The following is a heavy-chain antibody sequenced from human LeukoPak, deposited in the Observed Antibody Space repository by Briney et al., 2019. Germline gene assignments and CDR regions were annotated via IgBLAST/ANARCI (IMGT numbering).Heavy chain of an antibody. CDR1: GFTFNSYW. D-gene: IGHD3/OR15-3a*01. CDR3: ARDDGFSSYSY. V-gene: IGHV3-7*01. J-gene: IGHJ4*02. CDR2: MNLDGREK. Sequence: GGSLRLSCAASGFTFNSYWMTWVRQAPGKGLEWVANMNLDGREKYYVDSVKGRFTISRDNGKNSLYLQMNSLTAEDTAVYYCARDDGFSSYSYWGQGALVTVSS.